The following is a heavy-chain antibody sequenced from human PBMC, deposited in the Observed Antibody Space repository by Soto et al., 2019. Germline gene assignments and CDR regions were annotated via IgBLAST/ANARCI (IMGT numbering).Heavy chain of an antibody. Sequence: SETLGLSYSVAGGYRINRGDSRGRISQPPGRGLEWIGSLYFTGSSYYNPSLKSRFTMSVDTSKKQFSLKLTSVTAADTAIYYCARHAVLLTGYYYYYYYGLAVWGHGSTVP. V-gene: IGHV4-39*01. CDR1: GGYRINRGDS. CDR2: LYFTGSS. J-gene: IGHJ6*02. D-gene: IGHD3-9*01. CDR3: ARHAVLLTGYYYYYYYGLAV.